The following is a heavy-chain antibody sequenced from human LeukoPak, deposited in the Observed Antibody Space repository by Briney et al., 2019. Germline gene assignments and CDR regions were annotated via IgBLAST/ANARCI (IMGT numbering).Heavy chain of an antibody. V-gene: IGHV3-74*01. Sequence: GGSLRLSCAASGFTFSNYWMHWVRQVPGKGLVWVSRINDDGSATFYADSVKGRLTISRDNAKNTLFLQINSLRAEDTAVYYCASTIWVLNAFDIWGQGTMVTVSS. CDR1: GFTFSNYW. CDR3: ASTIWVLNAFDI. D-gene: IGHD3-3*01. CDR2: INDDGSAT. J-gene: IGHJ3*02.